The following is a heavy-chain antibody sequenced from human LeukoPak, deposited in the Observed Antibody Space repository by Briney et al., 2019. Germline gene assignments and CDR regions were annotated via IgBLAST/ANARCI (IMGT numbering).Heavy chain of an antibody. Sequence: PSETLSLTCAVYGGSFSGYYWSWIRQPPGKGLEWIGRIYSSGSTNYNPSLKSRVTMSVDTSKNQLSLNLSSVTAADTALYYCARYGYSSSAFDYWGQGTLVTVSS. CDR2: IYSSGST. D-gene: IGHD6-13*01. CDR1: GGSFSGYY. J-gene: IGHJ4*02. CDR3: ARYGYSSSAFDY. V-gene: IGHV4-59*10.